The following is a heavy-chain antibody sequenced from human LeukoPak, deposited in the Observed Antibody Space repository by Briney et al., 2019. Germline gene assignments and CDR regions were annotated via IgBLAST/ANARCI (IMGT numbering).Heavy chain of an antibody. CDR2: ISAYNGNT. Sequence: ASVKVSCKASGYTFTTYGISWVRQAPGQGLEWMGWISAYNGNTNSAQKLQGRVTMTTDTSTSTAYMELRSLRSDDTAVYFCARGGIAAAGTPFDYWGQGTLVTVSS. V-gene: IGHV1-18*01. D-gene: IGHD6-13*01. CDR3: ARGGIAAAGTPFDY. J-gene: IGHJ4*02. CDR1: GYTFTTYG.